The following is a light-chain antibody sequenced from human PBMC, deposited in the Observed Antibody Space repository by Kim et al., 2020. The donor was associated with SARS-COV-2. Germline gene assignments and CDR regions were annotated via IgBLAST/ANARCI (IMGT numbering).Light chain of an antibody. CDR3: QAWDSSIWV. CDR2: QDS. CDR1: KLGDKY. J-gene: IGLJ3*02. Sequence: SYELTQPPSVSVSPGQTASITCSGDKLGDKYACCYQQKPGQSPVLVIYQDSKRSSGIPERFSGSNSGNTATLTISGTQAMYEADYYCQAWDSSIWVFGGGTQLTVL. V-gene: IGLV3-1*01.